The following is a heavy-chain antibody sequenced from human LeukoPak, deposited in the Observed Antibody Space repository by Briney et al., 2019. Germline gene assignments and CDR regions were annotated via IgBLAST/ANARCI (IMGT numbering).Heavy chain of an antibody. D-gene: IGHD6-13*01. Sequence: PGGSLRLSCAASGFTFSSYAMHWVRQAPGKGLEWVAVISYDGSNKYYAGSVKGRFTISRDNSKNTLYLQMNSLRAEDTAVYYCARDGAAAGTEAFDIWGQGTMVTVSS. CDR3: ARDGAAAGTEAFDI. V-gene: IGHV3-30-3*01. CDR1: GFTFSSYA. J-gene: IGHJ3*02. CDR2: ISYDGSNK.